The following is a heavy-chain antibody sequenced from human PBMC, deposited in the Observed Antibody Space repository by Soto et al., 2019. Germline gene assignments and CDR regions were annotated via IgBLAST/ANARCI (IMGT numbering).Heavy chain of an antibody. CDR2: ISHDGVTK. J-gene: IGHJ5*02. CDR1: GSSFPKYP. CDR3: VRGGYSISCERLDP. D-gene: IGHD4-4*01. Sequence: PRGSLTLSCAASGSSFPKYPMHWVRQTPDKGLEWVAVISHDGVTKNSADSVKGRFSISRDNSRNTLYLEMKSLRTEDTAMYYCVRGGYSISCERLDPLGQGTLVTVSS. V-gene: IGHV3-30-3*01.